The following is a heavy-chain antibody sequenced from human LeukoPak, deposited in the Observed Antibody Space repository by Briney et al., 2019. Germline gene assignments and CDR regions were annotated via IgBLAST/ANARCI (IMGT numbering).Heavy chain of an antibody. Sequence: PGGSLRLSCEASGFSFSTYNMNWVRQAPGKGLEWVSRINSDGSSTSYADSVKGRFTISRDNAKNTLYLQMNSLRAEDTAVYYCARDSRAQWLRFSRAQYYFDYWGQGTLVTVSS. CDR2: INSDGSST. V-gene: IGHV3-74*01. CDR1: GFSFSTYN. CDR3: ARDSRAQWLRFSRAQYYFDY. J-gene: IGHJ4*02. D-gene: IGHD5-12*01.